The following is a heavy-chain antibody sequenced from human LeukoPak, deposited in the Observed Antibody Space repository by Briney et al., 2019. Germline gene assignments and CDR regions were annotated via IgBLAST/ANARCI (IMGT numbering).Heavy chain of an antibody. CDR1: GGSISNYY. D-gene: IGHD2-15*01. CDR3: ARHSRSGKEYDY. J-gene: IGHJ4*02. CDR2: IYYSGST. V-gene: IGHV4-59*08. Sequence: SETLSLTCTVSGGSISNYYWSWLRQPPGKGLEWIGYIYYSGSTNYNPSVKSRVTISVDTSKNQFSLNLSSVTATDTAVYYCARHSRSGKEYDYWGQGTLVTVSS.